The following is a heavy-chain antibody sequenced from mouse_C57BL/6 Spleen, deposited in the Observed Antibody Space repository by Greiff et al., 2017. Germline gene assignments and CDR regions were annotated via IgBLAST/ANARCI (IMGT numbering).Heavy chain of an antibody. Sequence: EVQLQESGAELVRPGASVKLSCTASGFNIKDYYMHWVKQRPEQGLEWIGRIDPEDGDTEYAPKFQGKATMTADPSSNTAYLQLSRLTSEDTAVYSCHYGDDVPGAYWGQGTLVTVSA. CDR3: HYGDDVPGAY. CDR2: IDPEDGDT. D-gene: IGHD2-2*01. J-gene: IGHJ3*01. CDR1: GFNIKDYY. V-gene: IGHV14-1*01.